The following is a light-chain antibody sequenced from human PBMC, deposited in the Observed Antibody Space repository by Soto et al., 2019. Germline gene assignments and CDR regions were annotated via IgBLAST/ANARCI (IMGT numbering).Light chain of an antibody. J-gene: IGKJ1*01. Sequence: DIQMTQSPSTLSASVGDRVTIPCRASQSISSWLAWYQQKPGKAPNLLIYDASNLESGVSSRFSGSGSGTEFTLTISSLQPDDFATYYCQQYNSYPWTFGQGTKVEIK. CDR1: QSISSW. CDR2: DAS. V-gene: IGKV1-5*01. CDR3: QQYNSYPWT.